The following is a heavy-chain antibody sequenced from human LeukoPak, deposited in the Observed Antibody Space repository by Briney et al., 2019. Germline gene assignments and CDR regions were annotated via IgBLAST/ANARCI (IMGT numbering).Heavy chain of an antibody. J-gene: IGHJ4*02. V-gene: IGHV3-9*01. Sequence: GGSLRLSGAASGFTFDDYAMHWVRPAPGKGLEWVSGISWNSGSIGYADSVKGRFTISRDNAKNTLYLQMDSLRAEDTAVYYCVRDFGGSRDYWGQGTLVIVSS. CDR1: GFTFDDYA. CDR2: ISWNSGSI. D-gene: IGHD3-10*01. CDR3: VRDFGGSRDY.